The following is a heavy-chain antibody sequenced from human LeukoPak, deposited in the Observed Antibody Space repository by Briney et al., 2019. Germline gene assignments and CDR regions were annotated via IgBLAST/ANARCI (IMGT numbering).Heavy chain of an antibody. J-gene: IGHJ4*02. D-gene: IGHD2-8*02. CDR2: IYSGGST. CDR1: GFTFSSYA. CDR3: ASTGGGVRGMFDY. V-gene: IGHV3-66*02. Sequence: PGGSLRLSCAASGFTFSSYAMSWVRQAPGKGLEWVSVIYSGGSTYYADSVKGRFTISRDNSKNTLYLQMNSLRAEDTAVYYCASTGGGVRGMFDYWGQGTLVTVSS.